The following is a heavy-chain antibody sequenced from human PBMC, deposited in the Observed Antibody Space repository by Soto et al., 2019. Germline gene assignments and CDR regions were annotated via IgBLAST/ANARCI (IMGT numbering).Heavy chain of an antibody. V-gene: IGHV1-69*01. CDR2: IIPIFGTA. D-gene: IGHD3-9*01. J-gene: IGHJ4*02. CDR3: ARSLNILTGYSGHYFDY. Sequence: QVQLVQSGAEVKKPGSSVKVSCKASGGTFSSYAISWVRQAPGQGLEWTGGIIPIFGTANYAQKFQGRVTITADESTSTAYMELSSLRSEDTAVYYCARSLNILTGYSGHYFDYWGQGTLVTVSS. CDR1: GGTFSSYA.